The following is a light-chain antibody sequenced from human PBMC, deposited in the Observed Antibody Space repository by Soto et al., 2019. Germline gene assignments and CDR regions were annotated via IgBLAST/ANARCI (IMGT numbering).Light chain of an antibody. Sequence: EIVMTQSPATLSVSPGERATLSCRARQSVSTNLAWYQQKPGQAPRPLIYGASTRASGIPARFSGSVSGTEFSLTISSLQSEDLAVYYCQQYNRWLPLTFGGGTKVEIK. CDR3: QQYNRWLPLT. V-gene: IGKV3D-15*01. CDR1: QSVSTN. CDR2: GAS. J-gene: IGKJ4*01.